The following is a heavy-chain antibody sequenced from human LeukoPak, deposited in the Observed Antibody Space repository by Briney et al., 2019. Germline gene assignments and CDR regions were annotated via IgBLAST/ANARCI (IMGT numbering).Heavy chain of an antibody. CDR3: AKDSAFNYIDA. CDR2: IRYNGNNQ. CDR1: GFTFNYYG. V-gene: IGHV3-30*02. Sequence: GGSLRLSCAASGFTFNYYGMHWVRQAPGKGLEWVAFIRYNGNNQYYADSVKGRFTISRGNSKNTLYLQMNSLKGDDTAVYYCAKDSAFNYIDAWGKGTTVIISS. J-gene: IGHJ6*03. D-gene: IGHD3-10*01.